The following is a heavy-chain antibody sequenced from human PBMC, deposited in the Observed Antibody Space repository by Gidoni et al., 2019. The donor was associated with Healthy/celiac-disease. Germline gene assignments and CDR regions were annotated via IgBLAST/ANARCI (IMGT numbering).Heavy chain of an antibody. CDR1: GGSISSSSYY. J-gene: IGHJ3*02. V-gene: IGHV4-39*01. Sequence: QLQLQESGPGLVKPSETLSLTCTVSGGSISSSSYYWGWIRQPPGKGLEWIGSIYYSGSTYYNPSLKSRVTISVDTSKNQFSLKLSSVTAADTAVYYCASPEQQLPSDAFDIWGQGTMVTVSS. D-gene: IGHD6-13*01. CDR3: ASPEQQLPSDAFDI. CDR2: IYYSGST.